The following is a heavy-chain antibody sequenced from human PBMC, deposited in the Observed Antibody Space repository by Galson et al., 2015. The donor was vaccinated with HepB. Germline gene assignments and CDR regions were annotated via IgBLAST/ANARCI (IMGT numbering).Heavy chain of an antibody. CDR1: GFAFDSHA. CDR2: ITGKGDST. D-gene: IGHD5-18*01. V-gene: IGHV3-23*01. CDR3: AKGYGLFDS. J-gene: IGHJ5*01. Sequence: SLRLSCAASGFAFDSHAMSWVRQAPGRGREWISGITGKGDSTFYADSVKGRFTVSKDNSNKMLYLQMNSLRAEDAGLYFCAKGYGLFDSWGQGILVTVSS.